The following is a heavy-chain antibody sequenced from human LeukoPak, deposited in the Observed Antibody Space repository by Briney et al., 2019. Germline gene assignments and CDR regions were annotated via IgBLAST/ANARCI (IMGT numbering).Heavy chain of an antibody. CDR2: ISSSSSYI. CDR3: ARGYDSTFDY. J-gene: IGHJ4*02. Sequence: PGGSLRLSCAASGFTFSSYSMTWVRQAPGKGLEWVSSISSSSSYIYYADSVKGRFTISRDNAKNSLYLQMNSLRAGDTAVYYCARGYDSTFDYWGQGTLVTVSS. CDR1: GFTFSSYS. D-gene: IGHD3-22*01. V-gene: IGHV3-21*01.